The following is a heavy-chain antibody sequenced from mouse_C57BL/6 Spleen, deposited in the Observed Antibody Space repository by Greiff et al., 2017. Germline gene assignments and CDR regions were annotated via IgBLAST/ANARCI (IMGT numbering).Heavy chain of an antibody. CDR2: ISDGGSYT. J-gene: IGHJ2*01. V-gene: IGHV5-4*01. CDR1: GFTFSSYA. CDR3: ARDMGLRVPFDY. Sequence: EVKLVESGGGLVKPGGSLKLSCAASGFTFSSYAMSWVRQTPEKRLAWVATISDGGSYTYYPDNVKGRFTISRDNAKNNLYLQMSHLKSEDTAMYYCARDMGLRVPFDYWGQGTTLTVAS. D-gene: IGHD2-4*01.